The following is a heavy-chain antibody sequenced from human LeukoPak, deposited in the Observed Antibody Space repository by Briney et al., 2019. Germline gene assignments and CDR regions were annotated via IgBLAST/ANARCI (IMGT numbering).Heavy chain of an antibody. CDR1: GFTLSSYG. Sequence: GGSLRLSCAASGFTLSSYGMHWVRQAPGKGLEWVAFIRYDGSNKYYADSVKGRFTISRDNSKNTLYLQMNGLRAEDTAVYYCAKDVRRGPNYYYVDVWGKGTTVTVSS. D-gene: IGHD3-10*01. CDR2: IRYDGSNK. V-gene: IGHV3-30*02. CDR3: AKDVRRGPNYYYVDV. J-gene: IGHJ6*03.